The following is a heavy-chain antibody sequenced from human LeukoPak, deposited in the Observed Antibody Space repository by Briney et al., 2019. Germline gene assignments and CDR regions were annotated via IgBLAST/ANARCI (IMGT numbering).Heavy chain of an antibody. J-gene: IGHJ4*02. CDR3: AIMHGYYDGSGYWVQ. Sequence: GGSLRLSCAASGFTFGSYATSWVRQAPGKGLEWVSFISPNADRTSKADSVEGRFTISRDNPRNTLYLQMNSLRDDDTAVYYCAIMHGYYDGSGYWVQWGQETLVTVSS. CDR1: GFTFGSYA. D-gene: IGHD3-22*01. V-gene: IGHV3-23*01. CDR2: ISPNADRT.